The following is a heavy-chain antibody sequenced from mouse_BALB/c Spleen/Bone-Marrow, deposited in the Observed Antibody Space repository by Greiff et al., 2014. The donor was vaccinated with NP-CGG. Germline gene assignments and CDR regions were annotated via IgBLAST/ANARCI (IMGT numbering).Heavy chain of an antibody. Sequence: QVQLKESGAELGRPGSSVKISCKASGYAFSSYWMNWGKQRPGQGLEWIGQIYPGDGDTNYNGKFKGKATLTADKSSSTAYMQLSSLTSEDSAVYFCARVRNWADYWGQGTTLTVSS. J-gene: IGHJ2*01. CDR2: IYPGDGDT. D-gene: IGHD4-1*01. V-gene: IGHV1-80*01. CDR1: GYAFSSYW. CDR3: ARVRNWADY.